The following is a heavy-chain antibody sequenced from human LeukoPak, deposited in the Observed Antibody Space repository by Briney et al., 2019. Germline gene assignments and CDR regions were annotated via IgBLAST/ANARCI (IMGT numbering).Heavy chain of an antibody. J-gene: IGHJ6*03. V-gene: IGHV1-18*01. CDR3: ARDPSYYDFWSGYYSYYYYYMDV. CDR1: GYTFTSYG. Sequence: ASVKVSCKASGYTFTSYGISWVRQAPGQGLEWMGWISAYNGNTNYAQKLQGRVTMTTDTSTSTAYMELWSLRSDDTAVYYCARDPSYYDFWSGYYSYYYYYMDVWGKGTTVTVSS. D-gene: IGHD3-3*01. CDR2: ISAYNGNT.